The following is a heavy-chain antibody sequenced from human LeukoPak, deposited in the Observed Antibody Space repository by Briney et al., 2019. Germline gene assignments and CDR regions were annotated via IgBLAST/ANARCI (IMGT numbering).Heavy chain of an antibody. Sequence: SETLSLTCTVSGGSISSYYWSWIRQPPGKGLEWIGHIYYSGSTHYNPSLKSRATISVDTSKNQFSLKQSSVTAADTAVYYCARHVGNSGSGSYLTYFDYWGQGTLVTVSS. D-gene: IGHD3-10*01. CDR2: IYYSGST. CDR3: ARHVGNSGSGSYLTYFDY. J-gene: IGHJ4*02. CDR1: GGSISSYY. V-gene: IGHV4-59*08.